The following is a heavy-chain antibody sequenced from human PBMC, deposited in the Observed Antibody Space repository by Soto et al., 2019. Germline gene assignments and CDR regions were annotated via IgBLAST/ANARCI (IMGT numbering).Heavy chain of an antibody. CDR3: ARDKMAVITLFGSMDV. D-gene: IGHD3-3*01. J-gene: IGHJ6*02. Sequence: ASVKVSCKASGYTFTSYGISWVRQAPGQGLEWMGWISAYNGNTNYAQKLQGRVTMTTDTSTSTAYMELRSLRSDDTAVYYCARDKMAVITLFGSMDVWCQGTTVTVSS. V-gene: IGHV1-18*01. CDR1: GYTFTSYG. CDR2: ISAYNGNT.